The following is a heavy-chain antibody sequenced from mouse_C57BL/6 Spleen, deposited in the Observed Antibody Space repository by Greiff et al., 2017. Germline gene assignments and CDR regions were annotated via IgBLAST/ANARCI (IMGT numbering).Heavy chain of an antibody. CDR1: GFTFSSYG. CDR3: TRYAMNY. CDR2: ISSGGSYT. V-gene: IGHV5-6*01. Sequence: EVQLVESGGDLVKPGGSLKLSCAASGFTFSSYGMSWVRQTPDKRLEWVATISSGGSYTYYPDSVKGRFTISRDNAKNTLYLQMSSLKSEDTAMYYCTRYAMNYWGQVTSDSVSS. J-gene: IGHJ4*01.